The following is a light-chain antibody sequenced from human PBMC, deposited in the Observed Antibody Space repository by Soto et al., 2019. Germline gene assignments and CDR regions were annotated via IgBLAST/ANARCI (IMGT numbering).Light chain of an antibody. Sequence: QSARTQPPSASGSPGQSVTISCTGTSSDVGGYNYVSWYQQHPGKAPKLMIYEVSKRPSGVPDRFSGSKSGNTASLTVSGFLAEDEADYYCSSYEGSNSYVFGTGTKITVL. J-gene: IGLJ1*01. CDR3: SSYEGSNSYV. CDR1: SSDVGGYNY. V-gene: IGLV2-8*01. CDR2: EVS.